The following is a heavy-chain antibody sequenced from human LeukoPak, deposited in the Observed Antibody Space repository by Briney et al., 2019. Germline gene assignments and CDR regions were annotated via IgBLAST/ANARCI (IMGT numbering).Heavy chain of an antibody. V-gene: IGHV4-59*01. J-gene: IGHJ6*02. CDR2: IYYSGST. CDR3: ARDRGAYGMDV. Sequence: SETLSLTCTVSGASISSYFWSWVRQSPGKGLEWLGYIYYSGSTNYNPSLKSRVTISVDTSKNQFSLKLNSVTAADTAVYYCARDRGAYGMDVWGQGTTVTVSS. CDR1: GASISSYF. D-gene: IGHD3-10*01.